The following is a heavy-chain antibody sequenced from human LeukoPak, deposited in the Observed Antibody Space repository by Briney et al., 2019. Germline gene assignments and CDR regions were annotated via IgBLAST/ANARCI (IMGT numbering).Heavy chain of an antibody. J-gene: IGHJ6*03. CDR1: GFTSSSYG. Sequence: GGSLRLSCAASGFTSSSYGMSWVRQAPGKGLEWVSAISGSGGSTYYADSVKGRFTISRDNSKNTLYLQMNSLRAEDTAVYYCAKVKLPRIAVAGKIYYYYYMDVWGKGTTVTISS. CDR2: ISGSGGST. D-gene: IGHD6-19*01. CDR3: AKVKLPRIAVAGKIYYYYYMDV. V-gene: IGHV3-23*01.